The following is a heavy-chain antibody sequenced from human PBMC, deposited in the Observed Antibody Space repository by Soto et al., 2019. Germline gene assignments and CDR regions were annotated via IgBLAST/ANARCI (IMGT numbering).Heavy chain of an antibody. V-gene: IGHV1-69*13. Sequence: GASVKVSCKASGGTFSSYAISWVRQAPGQGLEWMGGIIPIFGTANYAQKFQGRVTITADESTSTAYMELSSLRSEDTAVYYCARRERSGWHEDYFDYWGQGTLVTVSS. J-gene: IGHJ4*02. CDR3: ARRERSGWHEDYFDY. CDR2: IIPIFGTA. D-gene: IGHD6-19*01. CDR1: GGTFSSYA.